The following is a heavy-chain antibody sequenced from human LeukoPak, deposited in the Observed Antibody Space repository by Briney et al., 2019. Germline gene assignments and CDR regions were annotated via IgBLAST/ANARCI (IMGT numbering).Heavy chain of an antibody. J-gene: IGHJ5*02. CDR1: GYTFTSYG. V-gene: IGHV1-18*01. Sequence: ASVKVSCKASGYTFTSYGISWVRQAPGQGLEWMGWISAYNGNTNYAQKFQGRVTMTRDTSISTAYMELSRLRSDDTAVYYCARDSSSWYGTTLRGWFDPWGQGTLVTVSS. CDR3: ARDSSSWYGTTLRGWFDP. D-gene: IGHD6-13*01. CDR2: ISAYNGNT.